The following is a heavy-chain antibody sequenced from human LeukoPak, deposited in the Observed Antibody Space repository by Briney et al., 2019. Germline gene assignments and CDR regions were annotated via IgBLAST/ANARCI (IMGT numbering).Heavy chain of an antibody. D-gene: IGHD5-18*01. J-gene: IGHJ4*02. CDR2: ALYTGST. CDR1: GASISSYF. Sequence: PSETLSLTCSASGASISSYFWTWFRQPPGKGLEWVGYALYTGSTEYNPALKSRVTISLDTSNNQFSLRLSSVTAADTAVYYCARDNGYSYGIDYWGQGRLVTVSS. CDR3: ARDNGYSYGIDY. V-gene: IGHV4-59*01.